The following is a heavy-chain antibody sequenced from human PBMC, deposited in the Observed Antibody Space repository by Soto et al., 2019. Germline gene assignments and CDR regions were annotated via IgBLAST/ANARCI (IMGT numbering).Heavy chain of an antibody. J-gene: IGHJ4*02. V-gene: IGHV3-21*06. Sequence: LRLSCAASGFTFTRYSMNWVRQAPGKGLEWVSSISSTTNYIYYGDSMKGRFTISRDNAKNSLYLEMNSLRAEDTAVYYCARESEDLTSNFDYWGQGALVTAPQ. CDR3: ARESEDLTSNFDY. CDR1: GFTFTRYS. CDR2: ISSTTNYI.